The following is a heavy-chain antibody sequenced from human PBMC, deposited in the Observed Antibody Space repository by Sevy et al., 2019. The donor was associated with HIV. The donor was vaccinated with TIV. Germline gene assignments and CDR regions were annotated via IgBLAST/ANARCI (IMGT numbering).Heavy chain of an antibody. D-gene: IGHD1-26*01. Sequence: GSLRLSCAASGFTFSSYGMHWVRQAPGKGLEWVAFIRYDGSNKYYADSVKGRFTISRDNSKNTLYLQMNSLRAEDTAVYYSAKDRKVGASHGIDAFDIWGQGTMVTVSS. CDR1: GFTFSSYG. J-gene: IGHJ3*02. CDR2: IRYDGSNK. V-gene: IGHV3-30*02. CDR3: AKDRKVGASHGIDAFDI.